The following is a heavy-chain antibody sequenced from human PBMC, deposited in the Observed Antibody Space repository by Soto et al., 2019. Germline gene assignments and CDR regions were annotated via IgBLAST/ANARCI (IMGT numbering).Heavy chain of an antibody. Sequence: QVQLVQSGAEVKKPGASVKVSCKASGYTFTSYGISWVRQAPGQGLEWMGWISAYNGNTNYAQKLQGRVTMTTDTSTRTAYMEVRSLISDDEAVYYCARTYYYDSSGHVDIWGQGTMVTVSS. V-gene: IGHV1-18*01. CDR3: ARTYYYDSSGHVDI. CDR2: ISAYNGNT. J-gene: IGHJ3*02. CDR1: GYTFTSYG. D-gene: IGHD3-22*01.